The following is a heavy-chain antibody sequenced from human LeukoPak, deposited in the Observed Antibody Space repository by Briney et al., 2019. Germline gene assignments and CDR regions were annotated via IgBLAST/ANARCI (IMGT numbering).Heavy chain of an antibody. V-gene: IGHV1-69*05. J-gene: IGHJ4*02. CDR1: GGTFSSYT. CDR3: ARDPGYNDRSGYYHMYYFDN. CDR2: ITPIFGTA. D-gene: IGHD3-22*01. Sequence: ASVKVSCKASGGTFSSYTISWVRQAPGQGLEWMGGITPIFGTANYAQKVQGRVTITTDESTSTAYMELSSLRSEDTAVYYCARDPGYNDRSGYYHMYYFDNWGQGTLVTVSS.